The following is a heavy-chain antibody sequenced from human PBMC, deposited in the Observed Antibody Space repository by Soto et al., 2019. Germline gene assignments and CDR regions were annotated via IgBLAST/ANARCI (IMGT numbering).Heavy chain of an antibody. CDR1: GGSVSSDTYY. CDR2: IYYTGTT. V-gene: IGHV4-61*01. J-gene: IGHJ4*02. Sequence: SETLSLTCTVSGGSVSSDTYYWTWIRQPPGEGLEWIGYIYYTGTTNYNPSLKSRVTMSIDTSKNQFSLRLSSVTAADTAVYFCAREANYDSSGYLLDYWGRGTLVTVSS. CDR3: AREANYDSSGYLLDY. D-gene: IGHD3-22*01.